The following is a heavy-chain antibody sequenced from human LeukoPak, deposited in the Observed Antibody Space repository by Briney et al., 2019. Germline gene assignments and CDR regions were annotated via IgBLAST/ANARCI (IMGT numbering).Heavy chain of an antibody. CDR2: IFHTGSA. Sequence: SETLSLTCNVSGYSISSGYYWGWIRQPPGKGLEYIGSIFHTGSADYNPSLKSRVTLSVDTSKNQFSLKLNSVTAADTAVYYCVREREKQWLFWGQGTLVPVSS. J-gene: IGHJ4*02. D-gene: IGHD6-19*01. CDR1: GYSISSGYY. V-gene: IGHV4-38-2*02. CDR3: VREREKQWLF.